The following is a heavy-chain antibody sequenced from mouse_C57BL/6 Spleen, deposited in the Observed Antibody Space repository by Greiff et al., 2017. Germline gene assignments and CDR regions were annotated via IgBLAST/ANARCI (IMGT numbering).Heavy chain of an antibody. D-gene: IGHD2-5*01. J-gene: IGHJ1*03. CDR2: IYPGSGST. CDR3: ARRDYSNRYWYFDV. CDR1: GYTFTSYW. V-gene: IGHV1-55*01. Sequence: QVQLQQPGAELVKPGASVKMSCKASGYTFTSYWITWVKQRPGQGLEWIGDIYPGSGSTNYNEKFKSKATLTVDTSSSTAYMQRSSLTSEDSAVYYCARRDYSNRYWYFDVWGTGTTVTVSS.